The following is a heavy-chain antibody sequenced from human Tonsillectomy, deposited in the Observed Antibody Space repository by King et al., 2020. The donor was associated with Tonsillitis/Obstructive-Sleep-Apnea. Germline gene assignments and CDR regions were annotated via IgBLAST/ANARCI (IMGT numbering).Heavy chain of an antibody. V-gene: IGHV1-46*01. D-gene: IGHD2-8*02. Sequence: QLVQSGAEVKKPGASVKVSCKASGYTFTDYYIQWVRQAPGQGLEWMGIINPSGGSTSYARKFQGRVTITRDTSTSTVYMDLSSLRSEDTAVYYCARLRCTGGACYLTFDYWGQGTLVTVPS. CDR1: GYTFTDYY. J-gene: IGHJ4*02. CDR3: ARLRCTGGACYLTFDY. CDR2: INPSGGST.